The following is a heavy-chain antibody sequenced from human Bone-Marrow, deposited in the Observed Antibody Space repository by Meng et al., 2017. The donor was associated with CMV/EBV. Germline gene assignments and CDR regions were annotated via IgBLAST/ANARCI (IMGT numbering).Heavy chain of an antibody. CDR1: GGSFSGYY. Sequence: QVRLQQWGAGLLKPSETLSLTCAVYGGSFSGYYWSWIRQPPGKGLEWIGEINHSGSTNYNPSLKSRVTISVDTSKNQFSLKLSSVTAADTAVYYCARRLWGTGPKYFQHWGQGTLVTVSS. CDR3: ARRLWGTGPKYFQH. J-gene: IGHJ1*01. CDR2: INHSGST. V-gene: IGHV4-34*01. D-gene: IGHD3-16*01.